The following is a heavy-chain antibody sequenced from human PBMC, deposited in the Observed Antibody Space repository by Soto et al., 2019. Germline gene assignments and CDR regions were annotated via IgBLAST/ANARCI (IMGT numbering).Heavy chain of an antibody. Sequence: EVQLLESGGVSVQPGGSLRLSCAASGFSFITYDMTWVRQAPGKGLEWVSMIRGSADNTYYADSEKGRFTIARDSSKNTLYLQMNSLSVDDTATYYCVKGYWGDYWGQGTLVTVSS. CDR2: IRGSADNT. D-gene: IGHD2-8*02. CDR3: VKGYWGDY. V-gene: IGHV3-23*01. J-gene: IGHJ4*02. CDR1: GFSFITYD.